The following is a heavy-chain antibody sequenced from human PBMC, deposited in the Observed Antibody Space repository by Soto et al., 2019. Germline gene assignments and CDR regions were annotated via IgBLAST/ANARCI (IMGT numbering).Heavy chain of an antibody. V-gene: IGHV3-53*02. Sequence: EVQLVETGGGLIQPGGSLRLSCAASGFTVSSNYMSWVRQAPGKGLEWVSVIYSGGSTYYADSVKGRFTISRDNSKNTLYLQMNSLRAEDTAVYYCAREFLAYYDFWSGTKAFDIWGQGTMVTVSS. CDR2: IYSGGST. CDR1: GFTVSSNY. D-gene: IGHD3-3*01. J-gene: IGHJ3*02. CDR3: AREFLAYYDFWSGTKAFDI.